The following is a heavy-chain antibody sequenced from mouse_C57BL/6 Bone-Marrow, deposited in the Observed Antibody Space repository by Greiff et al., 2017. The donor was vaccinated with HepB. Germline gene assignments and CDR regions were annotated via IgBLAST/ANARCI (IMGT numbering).Heavy chain of an antibody. CDR3: V. V-gene: IGHV1-64*01. J-gene: IGHJ1*03. D-gene: IGHD1-1*01. CDR2: IHPNSGST. CDR1: GYTFTSYW. Sequence: VQLQQPGAELVKPGASVKLSCKASGYTFTSYWMHWVKQRPGQGLEWIGMIHPNSGSTNYNEKFKSKATLTVDKSSSTAYYCARSYYYGSSYWYFDVWGTGTTVTVSS.